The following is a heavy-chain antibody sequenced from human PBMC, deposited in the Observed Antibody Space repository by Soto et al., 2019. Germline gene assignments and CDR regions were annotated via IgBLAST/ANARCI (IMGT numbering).Heavy chain of an antibody. CDR1: GYTFTSYY. D-gene: IGHD3-22*01. J-gene: IGHJ5*02. CDR2: INASDGNT. V-gene: IGHV1-46*01. Sequence: ASVKVSCKASGYTFTSYYMHWVRQAPGQGLEWMGRINASDGNTNYAQKFQGRVTITRDTSASTAYMELSSLRSEDTAVYYCARGGRYDSSGFYLKFDPWGQGTQVTVS. CDR3: ARGGRYDSSGFYLKFDP.